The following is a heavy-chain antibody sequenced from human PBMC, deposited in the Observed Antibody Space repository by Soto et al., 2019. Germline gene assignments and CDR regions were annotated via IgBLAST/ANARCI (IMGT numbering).Heavy chain of an antibody. Sequence: QVHLGQSGAEVKKPGASVKVSCRASGYTFTRYYIHWLRQAPGQGLEWMGWINPNSGDTKFAQKFQDRVTMTRDTSISTAYMELSSLRAEDAAVYYCARGATHGSSWYFWFDPWGQGTLVTVSS. V-gene: IGHV1-2*02. J-gene: IGHJ5*02. CDR2: INPNSGDT. D-gene: IGHD6-13*01. CDR1: GYTFTRYY. CDR3: ARGATHGSSWYFWFDP.